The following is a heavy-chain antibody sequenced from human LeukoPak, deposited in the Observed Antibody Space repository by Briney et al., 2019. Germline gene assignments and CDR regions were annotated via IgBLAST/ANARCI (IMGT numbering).Heavy chain of an antibody. CDR3: ARAFIAARPDYYYYGMDV. J-gene: IGHJ6*02. CDR2: IYTSGST. CDR1: GGSISSGSCY. D-gene: IGHD6-6*01. Sequence: SETLSLTCTVSGGSISSGSCYWSWIRQPAGKGLEWTGRIYTSGSTNYNPSLKSRVTISVDTSKNQFSLKLSSVTAADTAVYYCARAFIAARPDYYYYGMDVWGQGTTVTVSS. V-gene: IGHV4-61*02.